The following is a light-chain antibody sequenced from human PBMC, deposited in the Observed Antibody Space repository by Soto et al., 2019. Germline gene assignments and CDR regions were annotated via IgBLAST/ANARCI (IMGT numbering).Light chain of an antibody. CDR2: EVT. CDR1: SSDVGAYNY. CDR3: TSYTSGRTLV. J-gene: IGLJ2*01. V-gene: IGLV2-14*01. Sequence: QSALTQPASVSGSPGQSITVSCTGTSSDVGAYNYVSWYQQHPGKAPKLMIYEVTNRPSGVSNRFSGSKSGNTASLTISGLQAEDEADYYCTSYTSGRTLVFGGGTKVTV.